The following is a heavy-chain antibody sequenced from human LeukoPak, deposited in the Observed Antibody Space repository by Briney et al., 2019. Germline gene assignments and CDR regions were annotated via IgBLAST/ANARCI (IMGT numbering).Heavy chain of an antibody. Sequence: NPSETLSLTCTVSGVSISSSNSYWGWIRQPPGKGLEWIVSIYYSGNTYYNASLKSQVSISVDTSKNQFSLKLSSMTAADTAVYYCARGPRYYGSGSYPDYWGQGTLVTVSS. CDR1: GVSISSSNSY. J-gene: IGHJ4*02. D-gene: IGHD3-10*01. V-gene: IGHV4-39*01. CDR3: ARGPRYYGSGSYPDY. CDR2: IYYSGNT.